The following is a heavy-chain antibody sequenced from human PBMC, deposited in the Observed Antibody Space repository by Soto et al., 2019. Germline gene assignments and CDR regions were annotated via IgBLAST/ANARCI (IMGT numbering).Heavy chain of an antibody. CDR1: GGSISSGGYY. Sequence: SETLSLTCTVSGGSISSGGYYWSWIRQHPGKGLEWIGYIYYSGSTYHNPSLKSRVTISVDTSKNQFSLKLSSVTAADTAVYYCAAQGYHYDFWSGYFGWGQGXLVTVYS. J-gene: IGHJ4*02. CDR3: AAQGYHYDFWSGYFG. V-gene: IGHV4-31*03. D-gene: IGHD3-3*01. CDR2: IYYSGST.